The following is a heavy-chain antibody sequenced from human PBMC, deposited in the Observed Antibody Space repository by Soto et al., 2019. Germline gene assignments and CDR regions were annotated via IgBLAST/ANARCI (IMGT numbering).Heavy chain of an antibody. CDR3: AKSRNIVVVPAAMCGIAARNWFDP. V-gene: IGHV3-23*01. CDR2: ISGSGGST. D-gene: IGHD2-2*01. Sequence: EVQLLESGGGLVQPGGSLRLSCAASGFTFSSYAMSWVRQAPGKGLEWVSAISGSGGSTNYAASVKGRFTISRDHSKNTLYLQINSLRAEDTAVYYCAKSRNIVVVPAAMCGIAARNWFDPWGQGTLVTVSS. J-gene: IGHJ5*02. CDR1: GFTFSSYA.